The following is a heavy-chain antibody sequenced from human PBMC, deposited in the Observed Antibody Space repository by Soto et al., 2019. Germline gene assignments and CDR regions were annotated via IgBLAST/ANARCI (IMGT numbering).Heavy chain of an antibody. V-gene: IGHV5-10-1*01. CDR1: GYSFNSRW. J-gene: IGHJ6*02. D-gene: IGHD1-1*01. CDR3: ARTIAAYSWTDMAYYYHGMDV. CDR2: IDPSDSYT. Sequence: GESLKISCKGSGYSFNSRWISWVRRVPGKGLEWMGRIDPSDSYTNYSPSFQGHVTISADKSISTVYVQWSSLNASDTAIYYCARTIAAYSWTDMAYYYHGMDVWGQGTTVTVSS.